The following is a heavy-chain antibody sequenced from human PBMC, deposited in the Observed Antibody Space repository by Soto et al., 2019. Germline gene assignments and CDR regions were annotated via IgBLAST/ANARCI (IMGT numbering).Heavy chain of an antibody. CDR3: ARTMTARTDDY. D-gene: IGHD3-22*01. CDR1: GFTFSSYW. J-gene: IGHJ4*02. V-gene: IGHV3-7*01. Sequence: EVHLVESGGGLVLPGGSLRLSFAASGFTFSSYWRSWVRQTPGKGLEWVGNINPDGSEKYYVDSVRGRFTISRDNAANSLYLQMNSLRAEDTAVYYCARTMTARTDDYWGQGTLVTVSS. CDR2: INPDGSEK.